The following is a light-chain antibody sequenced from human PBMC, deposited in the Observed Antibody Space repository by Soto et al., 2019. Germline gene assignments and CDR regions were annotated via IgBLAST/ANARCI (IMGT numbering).Light chain of an antibody. CDR2: DAS. CDR1: QSVGSS. J-gene: IGKJ2*01. Sequence: EIVLTQSPATLSLSPGERATLSCRASQSVGSSLAWFQHKPGQAPRLLIYDASNRATGIPARFSGSGSGTDFTLTISRLEPEDFAVYYCQQRSNWPRTFGQGTKLEIK. V-gene: IGKV3-11*01. CDR3: QQRSNWPRT.